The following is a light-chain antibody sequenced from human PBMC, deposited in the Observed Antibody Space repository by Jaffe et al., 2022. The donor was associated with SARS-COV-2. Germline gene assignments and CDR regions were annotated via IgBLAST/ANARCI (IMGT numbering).Light chain of an antibody. CDR3: CSTDISGNRRRV. J-gene: IGLJ3*02. V-gene: IGLV3-10*01. CDR1: TLPKKY. Sequence: SYELTQPPSVSVSPGQTARITCSGDTLPKKYAYWYQQKSGQAPVVVIYDDNKRPSGIPTRFSGSSSGTVATLIISGAQVQDEADYYCCSTDISGNRRRVFGGGTKLTVL. CDR2: DDN.